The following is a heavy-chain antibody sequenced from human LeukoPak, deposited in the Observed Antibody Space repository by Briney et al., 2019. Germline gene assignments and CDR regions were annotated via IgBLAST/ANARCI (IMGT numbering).Heavy chain of an antibody. Sequence: AGGSLRLSCVASGFTFSEYWMSWVRQAPGKGLEHVANIKEDGSQRYYVDSVKGRFSISRDNAKNTLYLQMNTLKAEDTAVYYWAKGGGGGDGEFDYWGQGTQVTVSS. D-gene: IGHD3-10*01. V-gene: IGHV3-7*03. CDR3: AKGGGGGDGEFDY. J-gene: IGHJ4*02. CDR1: GFTFSEYW. CDR2: IKEDGSQR.